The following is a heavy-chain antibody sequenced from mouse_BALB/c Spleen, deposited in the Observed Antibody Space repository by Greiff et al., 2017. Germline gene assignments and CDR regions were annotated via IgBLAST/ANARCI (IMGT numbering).Heavy chain of an antibody. V-gene: IGHV1-69*02. CDR1: GYTFTSYW. CDR2: IDPSDSYT. D-gene: IGHD2-10*02. J-gene: IGHJ4*01. Sequence: QVQLQQPGAELVKPGASVKLSCKASGYTFTSYWMHWVKQRPGQGLEWIGEIDPSDSYTNYNQKFKGKATLTVDKSSSTAYMQLSSLTSEDSAVYYCARRSISYYAMDYWGQGTSVTVSS. CDR3: ARRSISYYAMDY.